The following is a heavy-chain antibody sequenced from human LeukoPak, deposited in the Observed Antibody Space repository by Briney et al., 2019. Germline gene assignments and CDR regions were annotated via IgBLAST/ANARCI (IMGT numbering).Heavy chain of an antibody. Sequence: GGSLRLSCAATGFTFSSYSMNWVRQAPGKGLEWVSSISSSSSYIYYADSVKGRFTIARDNAKNSLYLQMNSLRAEDTAVYYCAKYPGIAAAGTTSDFDYWGQGTLVTVSS. CDR2: ISSSSSYI. J-gene: IGHJ4*02. CDR1: GFTFSSYS. D-gene: IGHD6-13*01. V-gene: IGHV3-21*01. CDR3: AKYPGIAAAGTTSDFDY.